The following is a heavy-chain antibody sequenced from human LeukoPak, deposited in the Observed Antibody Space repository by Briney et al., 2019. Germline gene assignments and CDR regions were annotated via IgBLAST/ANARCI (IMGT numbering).Heavy chain of an antibody. D-gene: IGHD3-9*01. CDR2: IYYSGST. Sequence: SETLSLTCTVSGGSISSYYWSWIRQSPGKGLEWIGYIYYSGSTNYNPSLKSRVTISVDTSKNQFSLQLSSVTAADTAVYYCATQERIYDVLTAYYNPQYFFDHWSQGTLVTVSS. CDR1: GGSISSYY. V-gene: IGHV4-59*08. J-gene: IGHJ4*02. CDR3: ATQERIYDVLTAYYNPQYFFDH.